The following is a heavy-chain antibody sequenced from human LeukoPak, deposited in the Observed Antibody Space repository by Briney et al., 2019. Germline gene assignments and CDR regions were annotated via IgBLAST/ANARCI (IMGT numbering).Heavy chain of an antibody. CDR1: GFSFSNYA. CDR2: IYSDNT. Sequence: GGSLRLSCAASGFSFSNYAMTWVRQAPGKGLEWVSFIYSDNTHYSDSVKGRFTISRDNSKNTLYLQMNSLRAEDTAVYYCARRAGAYSHPYDYWGQGTLVTVSS. V-gene: IGHV3-53*01. J-gene: IGHJ4*02. D-gene: IGHD4/OR15-4a*01. CDR3: ARRAGAYSHPYDY.